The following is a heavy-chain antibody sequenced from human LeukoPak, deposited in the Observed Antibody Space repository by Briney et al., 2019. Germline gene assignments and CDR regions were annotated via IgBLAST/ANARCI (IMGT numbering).Heavy chain of an antibody. CDR1: VYTFTSYY. CDR3: ARISSSGWYRGSVGPKQSFDY. D-gene: IGHD6-19*01. J-gene: IGHJ4*02. CDR2: INPSGGST. Sequence: ATVNVSCKSSVYTFTSYYMHWVRQPPGQGVEWMGIINPSGGSTSYAQKFQGTVTMTRDTTTSTVYMELSSLSSEDTAVYRCARISSSGWYRGSVGPKQSFDYWGQGTLVTVSS. V-gene: IGHV1-46*01.